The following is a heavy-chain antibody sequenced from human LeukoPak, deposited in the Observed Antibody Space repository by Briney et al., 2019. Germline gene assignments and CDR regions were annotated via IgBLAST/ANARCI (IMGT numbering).Heavy chain of an antibody. CDR2: IKQDGSEK. V-gene: IGHV3-7*05. D-gene: IGHD5-24*01. Sequence: PGGSLRLSCAASGFTFSNYWMIWVRNATGKGLEWVGNIKQDGSEKRYADSVRGRFSISRDNAQTSLYLQMNSLRAEDTAVYYCARASDPWLQLTWGQGTLVTVSS. CDR1: GFTFSNYW. CDR3: ARASDPWLQLT. J-gene: IGHJ5*02.